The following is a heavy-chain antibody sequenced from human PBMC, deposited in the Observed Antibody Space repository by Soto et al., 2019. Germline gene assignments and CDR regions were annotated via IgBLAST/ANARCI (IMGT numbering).Heavy chain of an antibody. V-gene: IGHV3-33*01. CDR1: GFTFSSYG. CDR3: ARDASVVVPAAVDAFDI. J-gene: IGHJ3*02. D-gene: IGHD2-2*01. CDR2: IWYDGSNK. Sequence: GGSLRLSCAASGFTFSSYGMHWVRQAPGKGLEWVAVIWYDGSNKYYADSVKGRFTISRDNSKNTLYLQMNSLRAEDTAVYYCARDASVVVPAAVDAFDIWGQGTMVTVSS.